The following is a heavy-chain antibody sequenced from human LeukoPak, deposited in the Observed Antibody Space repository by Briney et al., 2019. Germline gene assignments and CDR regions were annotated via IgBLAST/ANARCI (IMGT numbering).Heavy chain of an antibody. Sequence: LAGGSLRLSCAASGFTVRTNYMNWVRQAPGKGLEWVAVVYTGGTISYADSVRGRFTIYKDNSKNILFLQMNSLRAEDTAVYFCARDPPNSGSGRYFDLWGRGTLVTVSS. D-gene: IGHD3-10*01. V-gene: IGHV3-66*01. CDR3: ARDPPNSGSGRYFDL. CDR2: VYTGGTI. CDR1: GFTVRTNY. J-gene: IGHJ2*01.